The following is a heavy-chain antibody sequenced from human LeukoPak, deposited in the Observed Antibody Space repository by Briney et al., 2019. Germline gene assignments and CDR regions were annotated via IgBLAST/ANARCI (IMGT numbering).Heavy chain of an antibody. Sequence: PGGPLRFSCAASGFTFSSYAMHWVRQAPGKGLEWVAVTSYDGSNKYYADFVKGRFTISRDNSNNTLFLQMNSLRVEDTAVYYCATCSSWFSPQPFDYWGQGTLVTVSS. CDR2: TSYDGSNK. J-gene: IGHJ4*02. V-gene: IGHV3-30-3*01. CDR1: GFTFSSYA. CDR3: ATCSSWFSPQPFDY. D-gene: IGHD6-13*01.